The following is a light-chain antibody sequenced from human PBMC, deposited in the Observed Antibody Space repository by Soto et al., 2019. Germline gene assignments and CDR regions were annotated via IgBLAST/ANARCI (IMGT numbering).Light chain of an antibody. Sequence: DIPMTQSPSTLSAPVGERVTITCRASQSISSWLAWHQQKPGKAPKLLIYKASTLESGVPSRFSGRGSGTEFTLTISNLQPDDFATYYCQQYNTYRACGQGTKVDNK. CDR2: KAS. V-gene: IGKV1-5*03. CDR1: QSISSW. CDR3: QQYNTYRA. J-gene: IGKJ1*01.